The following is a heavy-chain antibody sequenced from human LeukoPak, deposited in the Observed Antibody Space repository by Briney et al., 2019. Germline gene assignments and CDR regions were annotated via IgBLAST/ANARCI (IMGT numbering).Heavy chain of an antibody. CDR3: ARDRPESHDAFDI. CDR1: GGSISSSNW. J-gene: IGHJ3*02. Sequence: PSQTLSLTCAVSGGSISSSNWWSWVRQPPGKGLEWIGEIYHSGSTNYNPSLKSRVTISVDKSTNQFSLKLSSVTAADTAVYYCARDRPESHDAFDIWGQGTMVTVSS. CDR2: IYHSGST. D-gene: IGHD1-14*01. V-gene: IGHV4-4*02.